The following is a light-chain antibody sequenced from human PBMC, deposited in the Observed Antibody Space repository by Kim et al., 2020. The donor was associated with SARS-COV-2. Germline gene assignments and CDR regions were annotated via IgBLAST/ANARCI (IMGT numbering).Light chain of an antibody. CDR1: NIGNKN. J-gene: IGLJ2*01. Sequence: SYELTQPPSVSVAPGQTASITCGGNNIGNKNVHWYQHKPGQAPLLVISYDSDRPAGLPDQFSGSNSGNTATLTISRVAAGDEADYYCQVWDSGSDLVVFG. CDR2: YDS. CDR3: QVWDSGSDLVV. V-gene: IGLV3-21*04.